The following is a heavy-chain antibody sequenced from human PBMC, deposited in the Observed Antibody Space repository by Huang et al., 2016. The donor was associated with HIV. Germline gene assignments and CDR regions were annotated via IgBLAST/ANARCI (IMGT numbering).Heavy chain of an antibody. CDR1: GFTFGNSA. V-gene: IGHV3-30*04. CDR3: ARDASRDGYT. D-gene: IGHD5-12*01. CDR2: ISHEGSKK. Sequence: QVLLVESGGGVVQPGGSLRLSCTASGFTFGNSAMHWVRQAQGKGLEWVAVISHEGSKKVYADSVKGRSNISRDNSKNTLHLEMSSLRPEDTSLYHCARDASRDGYTWGQGTLVTVSS. J-gene: IGHJ5*02.